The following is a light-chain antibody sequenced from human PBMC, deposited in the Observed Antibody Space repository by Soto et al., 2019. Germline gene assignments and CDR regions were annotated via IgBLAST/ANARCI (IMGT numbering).Light chain of an antibody. J-gene: IGLJ1*01. CDR1: SSDVGGYNY. CDR2: DVS. V-gene: IGLV2-14*01. CDR3: SSYTSSSTPLYV. Sequence: QSVLTQPASVSGSPGQSITISCTGTSSDVGGYNYVSWYQQHPGKAPKLMIYDVSNRPSGVSNRFSGSKSGNTASLTISGLQAEDEADYYYSSYTSSSTPLYVFGTGTKVTVL.